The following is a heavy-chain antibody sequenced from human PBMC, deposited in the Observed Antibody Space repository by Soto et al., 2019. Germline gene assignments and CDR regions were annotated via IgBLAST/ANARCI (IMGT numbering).Heavy chain of an antibody. J-gene: IGHJ2*01. Sequence: QVQLGQSGGEVKKPGASVKVSCQASGYTFSDYAISWVRQAPGQGLEWMGWISASTRNTDQAQNFQGRVIMTLDTSTNAAYMELRSLRAADTAVYYCVRCYCSVGSCYACWPVDLWGRGTLVTASS. CDR2: ISASTRNT. V-gene: IGHV1-18*01. CDR3: VRCYCSVGSCYACWPVDL. CDR1: GYTFSDYA. D-gene: IGHD2-15*01.